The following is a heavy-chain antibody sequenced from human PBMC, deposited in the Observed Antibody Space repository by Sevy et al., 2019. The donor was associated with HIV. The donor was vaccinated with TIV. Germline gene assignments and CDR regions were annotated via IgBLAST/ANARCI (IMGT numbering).Heavy chain of an antibody. CDR1: DGSFSGYY. D-gene: IGHD2-2*01. CDR2: IKESGIT. CDR3: ARSPPVVVVPGAPSWFDP. J-gene: IGHJ5*02. V-gene: IGHV4-34*01. Sequence: SETLSLTCAVHDGSFSGYYWNWIRQLPGKGLEWIGEIKESGITYYTPSLKSRVTISVDTSKKQFSLKLNSVTAVDSAVYFCARSPPVVVVPGAPSWFDPWGQGTLVTVSS.